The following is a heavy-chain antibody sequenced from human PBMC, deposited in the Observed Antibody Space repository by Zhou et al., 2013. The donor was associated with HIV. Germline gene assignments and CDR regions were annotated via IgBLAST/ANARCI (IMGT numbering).Heavy chain of an antibody. D-gene: IGHD3-16*02. CDR1: GFTFSSYW. CDR2: IKQDGSEE. CDR3: ARADYDYVWGSYRSSYYYYIDV. J-gene: IGHJ6*03. Sequence: EVQLVESGGGLVQPGGSLRLSCAASGFTFSSYWMTWVRQAPGKGLEWVANIKQDGSEENYVDSVKGRFTISRDNAKNSLYLQMNSLRAEDTAVYYCARADYDYVWGSYRSSYYYYIDVWGKGTTVTVSS. V-gene: IGHV3-7*01.